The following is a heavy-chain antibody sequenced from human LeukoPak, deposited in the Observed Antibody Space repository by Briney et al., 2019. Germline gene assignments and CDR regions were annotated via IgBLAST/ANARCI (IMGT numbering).Heavy chain of an antibody. CDR2: ISSSSSYI. CDR1: GFTFSSYS. J-gene: IGHJ4*02. CDR3: ARDGGYSYGFLFDY. D-gene: IGHD5-18*01. V-gene: IGHV3-21*01. Sequence: GRSLRLSCAASGFTFSSYSMNWVRQAPGKGLEWVSSISSSSSYIYYADSVKGRFTISRDNAKNSLYLQMNSLRAEDTAVYYCARDGGYSYGFLFDYWGQGTLVTVSS.